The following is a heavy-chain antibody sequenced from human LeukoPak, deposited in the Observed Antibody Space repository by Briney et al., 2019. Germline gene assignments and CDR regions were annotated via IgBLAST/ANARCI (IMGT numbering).Heavy chain of an antibody. CDR3: ARGQGSSSWYGY. V-gene: IGHV1-8*01. CDR1: GYTFTSYD. CDR2: MNPNSGNT. J-gene: IGHJ4*02. Sequence: ASVKVSCKASGYTFTSYDISWLRQATGQGLEWMGWMNPNSGNTGYAQKFQGRVTMTRNTSISTAYMELSSLRSEDTAVYYCARGQGSSSWYGYWGQGTLVTVSS. D-gene: IGHD6-13*01.